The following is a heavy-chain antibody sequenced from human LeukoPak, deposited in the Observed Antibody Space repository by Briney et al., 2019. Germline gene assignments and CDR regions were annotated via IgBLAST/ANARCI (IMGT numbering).Heavy chain of an antibody. CDR3: AKDRKVRGVITVFDY. D-gene: IGHD3-10*01. J-gene: IGHJ4*02. CDR2: ISSSSSYI. Sequence: PGGSLRLSCAASGFTFSSYSMNWVRQAPGKGLEWVSSISSSSSYIYYADSVKGRFTISRDNAKNSLYLQMNSLRAEDTAVYYCAKDRKVRGVITVFDYWGQGTLVTVSS. CDR1: GFTFSSYS. V-gene: IGHV3-21*01.